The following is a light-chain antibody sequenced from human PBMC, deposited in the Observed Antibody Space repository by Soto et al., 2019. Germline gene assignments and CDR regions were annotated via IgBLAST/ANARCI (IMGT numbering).Light chain of an antibody. CDR3: QQYYYWPPYT. CDR2: GAS. J-gene: IGKJ2*01. CDR1: QSVGTN. Sequence: EIVMTQSPATLSVSPGERATLSCRASQSVGTNLVWYQHKPGQAPRPLIYGASIGATGIPARFSASGSGTEFTLTISSLQSEDSAVYFCQQYYYWPPYTFXQGTKVDIK. V-gene: IGKV3-15*01.